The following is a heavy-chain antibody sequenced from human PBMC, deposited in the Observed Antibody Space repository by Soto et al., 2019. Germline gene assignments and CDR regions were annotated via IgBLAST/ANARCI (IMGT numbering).Heavy chain of an antibody. CDR1: GFTFSAHA. CDR3: ARGNPTFDY. Sequence: PGGSLRLSCAASGFTFSAHAMHWVRQAPGKGLEWVAVIWPDGSKKNYADSVKGRLTISRDNSNNSLYLQMNSLRAEDTAVYYCARGNPTFDYWGQGTLVTVSS. J-gene: IGHJ4*02. CDR2: IWPDGSKK. V-gene: IGHV3-33*01.